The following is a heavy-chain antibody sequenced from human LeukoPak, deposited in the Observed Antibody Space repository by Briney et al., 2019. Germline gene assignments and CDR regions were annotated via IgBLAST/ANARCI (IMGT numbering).Heavy chain of an antibody. CDR2: IKQDGSEK. V-gene: IGHV3-7*03. J-gene: IGHJ4*02. D-gene: IGHD4-17*01. CDR3: AKELSVTHEGFDY. Sequence: PGGSLRLSCAASGFTFSSYWMSWVRQAPGKGLEWVANIKQDGSEKYYVDSVKGRFTISRDNAKNSLYLQMNSLRAEDTALYYCAKELSVTHEGFDYWGQGTLVTVSS. CDR1: GFTFSSYW.